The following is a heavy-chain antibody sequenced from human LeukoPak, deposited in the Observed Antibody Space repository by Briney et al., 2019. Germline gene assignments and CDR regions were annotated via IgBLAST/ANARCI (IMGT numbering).Heavy chain of an antibody. D-gene: IGHD3-10*01. Sequence: ASVKVSCKTSGFTFTDYYMHWVRQAPGQGLEWMAWINANSGDSKSAQTFQGRVTMTRDTPTTTVYMELSSLRSDDTAVYYCAREAYYYGSHKAGFDVWGQGTVVTASS. V-gene: IGHV1-2*02. CDR1: GFTFTDYY. CDR2: INANSGDS. CDR3: AREAYYYGSHKAGFDV. J-gene: IGHJ3*01.